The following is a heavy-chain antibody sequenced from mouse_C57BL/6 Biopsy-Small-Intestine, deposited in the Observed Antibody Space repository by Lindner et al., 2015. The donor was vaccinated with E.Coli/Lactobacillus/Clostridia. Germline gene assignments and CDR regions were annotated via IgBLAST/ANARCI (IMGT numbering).Heavy chain of an antibody. V-gene: IGHV5-17*01. CDR3: ARPDYDYDGYAMDY. D-gene: IGHD2-4*01. Sequence: VQLQESGGGLVKPGGSLKLSCAASGFTFSDYGMHWVRQAPEKGLEWAAYISSGSSTIYYADTVKGRFTISRGNAKNTLFLQMTSLRSEDTAMYYCARPDYDYDGYAMDYWGQGTSVTVSS. CDR2: ISSGSSTI. J-gene: IGHJ4*01. CDR1: GFTFSDYG.